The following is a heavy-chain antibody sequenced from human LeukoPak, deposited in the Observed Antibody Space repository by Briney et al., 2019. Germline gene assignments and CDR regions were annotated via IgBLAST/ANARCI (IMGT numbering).Heavy chain of an antibody. D-gene: IGHD1-1*01. CDR2: INPNSGGT. CDR1: GYTFTGYY. Sequence: ASVKVSCKASGYTFTGYYMHWVRQAPGQGLEWMGWINPNSGGTNYAQKFQGRVTMTRDTSISTAYMELSRLRSDDTAVYYCAGIGLTGTTHNWFDPWGQGTLVTVSS. CDR3: AGIGLTGTTHNWFDP. J-gene: IGHJ5*02. V-gene: IGHV1-2*02.